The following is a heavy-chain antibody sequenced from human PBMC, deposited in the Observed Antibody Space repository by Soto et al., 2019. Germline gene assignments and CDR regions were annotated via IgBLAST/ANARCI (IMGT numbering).Heavy chain of an antibody. CDR3: VKPITMFRGVTVGP. CDR2: IKQDGSEK. Sequence: PGGSLRLSCAASGFTFSSYWMSWVRQAPGKGLEWVANIKQDGSEKYYVDSVNGRFTISRDNAKNSLYLQMNSLRAEDTAVYYCVKPITMFRGVTVGPWGQGTLVTVSS. V-gene: IGHV3-7*03. D-gene: IGHD3-10*01. J-gene: IGHJ5*02. CDR1: GFTFSSYW.